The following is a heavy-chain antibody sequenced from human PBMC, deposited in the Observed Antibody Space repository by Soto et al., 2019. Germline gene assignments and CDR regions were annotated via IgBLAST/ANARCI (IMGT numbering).Heavy chain of an antibody. J-gene: IGHJ4*02. Sequence: SGPTLVNPTETLTLTCTVSGFSLSNARMGVSWIRQPPGKALEWLAHIFSNDEKSYSTSLKSRLTISKDTSKSQVVLTMTNMDPVDTATYYCARIALGWLRSYYFDYWGQGTLVTVSS. CDR1: GFSLSNARMG. D-gene: IGHD1-26*01. CDR3: ARIALGWLRSYYFDY. CDR2: IFSNDEK. V-gene: IGHV2-26*01.